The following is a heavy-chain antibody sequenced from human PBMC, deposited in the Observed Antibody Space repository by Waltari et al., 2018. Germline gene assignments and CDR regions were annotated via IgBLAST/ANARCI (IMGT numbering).Heavy chain of an antibody. CDR3: ANVLTEYSSSWYDWYFDL. V-gene: IGHV3-23*01. J-gene: IGHJ2*01. CDR1: GFTFSSYA. Sequence: EVQLLESGGGLVQPGGSLRLSCAASGFTFSSYAMSWVRQAPGKGLEWVSAISGSGGSTYYADSVKGRFTISRDNSKNTLYLQMNSLRAEDTAVYYCANVLTEYSSSWYDWYFDLWGRGTLVTVSS. CDR2: ISGSGGST. D-gene: IGHD6-13*01.